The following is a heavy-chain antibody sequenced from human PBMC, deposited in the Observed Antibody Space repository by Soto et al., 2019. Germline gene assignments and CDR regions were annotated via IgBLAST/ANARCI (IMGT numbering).Heavy chain of an antibody. CDR2: IYYSGST. V-gene: IGHV4-30-4*08. CDR1: GGSISSGGYY. D-gene: IGHD6-13*01. Sequence: SETLSLTCTVSGGSISSGGYYWSWIRQHPGKGLEWIGYIYYSGSTYYNPSLKSRVTISVDTSKNQFSLKLSSVTAADTAVYYCAREPIAAAYYYGMDVWGQGTTVTVSS. J-gene: IGHJ6*02. CDR3: AREPIAAAYYYGMDV.